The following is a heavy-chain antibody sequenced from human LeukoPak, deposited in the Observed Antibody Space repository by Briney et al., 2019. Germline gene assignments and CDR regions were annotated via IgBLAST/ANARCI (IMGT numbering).Heavy chain of an antibody. CDR1: GASISNSY. Sequence: PSETLSVTCTVAGASISNSYWNWIRQSAENGLECIGRSYGLGITTYNPSLESRVTMSIDISKNQFSLNLTSVTAADTAVYYCARDATTFGSDLLKNWYFDLWGRGTLVTVSS. CDR2: SYGLGIT. D-gene: IGHD3-3*01. J-gene: IGHJ2*01. V-gene: IGHV4-4*07. CDR3: ARDATTFGSDLLKNWYFDL.